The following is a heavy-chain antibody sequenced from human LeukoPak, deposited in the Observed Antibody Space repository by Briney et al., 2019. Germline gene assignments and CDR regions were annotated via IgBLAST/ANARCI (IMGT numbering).Heavy chain of an antibody. V-gene: IGHV1-2*02. CDR3: VRDRGVDYCSGSSCSHYYMDV. D-gene: IGHD2-15*01. CDR2: INPNSGGT. J-gene: IGHJ6*03. Sequence: GASVKVSCKASGYTFTGYYMHWVRQAPGQGLEWMGWINPNSGGTNYAQKFQGRVTMTRDTSISTAYMELSRLRSDDTAVYYCVRDRGVDYCSGSSCSHYYMDVWGKGTTVTISS. CDR1: GYTFTGYY.